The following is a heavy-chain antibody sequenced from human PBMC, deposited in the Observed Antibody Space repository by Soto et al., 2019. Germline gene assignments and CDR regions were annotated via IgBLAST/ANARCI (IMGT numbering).Heavy chain of an antibody. D-gene: IGHD2-2*01. CDR3: AREYCSSTSCPSPGHY. CDR2: IIPIFGTA. J-gene: IGHJ4*02. V-gene: IGHV1-69*13. CDR1: GGTFSSYA. Sequence: AAVKVSCKASGGTFSSYAISWVRQAPGQGLEWMGGIIPIFGTANYAQKFQGRVTITADESTSTAYMELSSLRSEDTAVYYYAREYCSSTSCPSPGHYWGQGTLVTVSS.